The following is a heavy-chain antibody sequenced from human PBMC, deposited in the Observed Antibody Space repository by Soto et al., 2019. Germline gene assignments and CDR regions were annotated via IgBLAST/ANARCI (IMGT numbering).Heavy chain of an antibody. CDR1: GGTFSSYA. CDR3: ARVSTVTTGLTGYYYYGMDV. J-gene: IGHJ6*02. Sequence: ASVKVSCKASGGTFSSYAISWVRQAPEQGLEWMGGIIPIFGTANYAQKFQGRVTITADESTSTAYMELSSLRSEDTAVYYCARVSTVTTGLTGYYYYGMDVWGQGTTVTVSS. V-gene: IGHV1-69*13. D-gene: IGHD4-17*01. CDR2: IIPIFGTA.